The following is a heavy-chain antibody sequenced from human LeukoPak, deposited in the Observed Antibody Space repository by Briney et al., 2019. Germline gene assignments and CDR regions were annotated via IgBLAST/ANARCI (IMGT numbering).Heavy chain of an antibody. Sequence: GASVKVSCKASGGTFSSYAISWVRQAPGQGLEWMGGIIPIFGTANYAQKFQGRVTITADESTSTAYMELSSLRSEDTAVYYCARCYYDYGWGSYRPYYFDYWGQGTLVTVSS. V-gene: IGHV1-69*13. CDR3: ARCYYDYGWGSYRPYYFDY. J-gene: IGHJ4*02. CDR1: GGTFSSYA. CDR2: IIPIFGTA. D-gene: IGHD3-16*02.